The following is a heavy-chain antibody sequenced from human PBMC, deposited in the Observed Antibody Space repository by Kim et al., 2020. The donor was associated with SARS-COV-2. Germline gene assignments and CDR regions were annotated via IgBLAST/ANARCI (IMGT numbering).Heavy chain of an antibody. Sequence: GGSLRLSCAVSGFTFDKYPMHWVRQAPGKGLEWVSGITFNSGTIGYADSVKGRLIIARDNAKNSLYLQMNSLRAEDMALYYCARGGWYSASWSIDYWGQGTLVTVSS. J-gene: IGHJ4*02. CDR2: ITFNSGTI. V-gene: IGHV3-9*03. D-gene: IGHD6-13*01. CDR3: ARGGWYSASWSIDY. CDR1: GFTFDKYP.